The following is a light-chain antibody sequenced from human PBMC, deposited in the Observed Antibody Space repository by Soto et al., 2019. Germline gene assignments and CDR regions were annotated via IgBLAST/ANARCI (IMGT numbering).Light chain of an antibody. CDR2: DAS. Sequence: EIVLTHSPATLSLSPGERATLSCMGSQSVDTYLAWYQHRPGQAPRLLIYDASNRATGISARFSGSGFGTDFTLTISSLEPEDFEVYYCQQRSNWPPVFGPGTKVDIK. CDR3: QQRSNWPPV. CDR1: QSVDTY. J-gene: IGKJ3*01. V-gene: IGKV3-11*01.